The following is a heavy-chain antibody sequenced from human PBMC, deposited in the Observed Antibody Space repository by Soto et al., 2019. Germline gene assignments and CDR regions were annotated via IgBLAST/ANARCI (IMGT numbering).Heavy chain of an antibody. CDR2: IDPNDSQT. V-gene: IGHV5-51*01. J-gene: IGHJ4*02. D-gene: IGHD6-13*01. CDR3: ARHAGNSWKGDYFDY. CDR1: GYSFSSSW. Sequence: GESLKVSCQASGYSFSSSWIGWVRQMPGKGLEWMGIIDPNDSQTIYSPSFQGQVTISADKSIDTAYLQWSSLKTSDTAMYYCARHAGNSWKGDYFDYWGQGALVTVSS.